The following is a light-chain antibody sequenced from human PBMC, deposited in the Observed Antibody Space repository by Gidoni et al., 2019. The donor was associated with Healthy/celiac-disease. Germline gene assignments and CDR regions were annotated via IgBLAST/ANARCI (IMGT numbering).Light chain of an antibody. Sequence: DIVMTQSPLSLLVTPGEPASISCRSSQSLLHSNGYNYLDWYLQKPGQSPQLLIYLGSNRASGVPDRFSGSGSGTDFTLKISRVEAEDVGVYYCMQALQTPFTFGPXTKVDIK. J-gene: IGKJ3*01. CDR2: LGS. CDR3: MQALQTPFT. V-gene: IGKV2-28*01. CDR1: QSLLHSNGYNY.